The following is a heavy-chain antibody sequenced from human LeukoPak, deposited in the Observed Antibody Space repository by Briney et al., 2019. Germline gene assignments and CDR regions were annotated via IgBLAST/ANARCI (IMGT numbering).Heavy chain of an antibody. J-gene: IGHJ4*02. CDR2: IIPIFGTA. CDR1: GGTFSSYA. D-gene: IGHD5-24*01. V-gene: IGHV1-69*13. CDR3: ASVDGYNYFDY. Sequence: GASVKVSCTASGGTFSSYAISWVRQAPGQGLEWMGGIIPIFGTANYAQKFQGRVTITADESTSTAYMELSSLRSEDTAVYYCASVDGYNYFDYWGQGTLVTVSS.